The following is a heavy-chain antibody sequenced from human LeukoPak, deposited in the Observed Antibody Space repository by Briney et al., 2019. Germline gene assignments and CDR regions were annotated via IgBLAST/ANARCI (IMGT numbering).Heavy chain of an antibody. CDR2: VFYSGIT. CDR3: AREGAGYESPAAVDY. D-gene: IGHD5-12*01. Sequence: SETLSLTCTVSGGSISSSSYYWGWIRQPPGKGLEWIGSVFYSGITYYNPSLKSRVTISVDTPKNQFSLKLSSVTAADTAVYYCAREGAGYESPAAVDYWGQGTLVTVSS. CDR1: GGSISSSSYY. V-gene: IGHV4-39*07. J-gene: IGHJ4*02.